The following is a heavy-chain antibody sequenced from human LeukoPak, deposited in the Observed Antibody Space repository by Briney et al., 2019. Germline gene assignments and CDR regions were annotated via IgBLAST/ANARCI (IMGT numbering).Heavy chain of an antibody. CDR2: IDPSDSYT. CDR3: ARVNPPHGYVWGSYRYGFDP. J-gene: IGHJ5*02. CDR1: GYSFTSYW. D-gene: IGHD3-16*02. V-gene: IGHV5-10-1*01. Sequence: GESLRISCKGSGYSFTSYWISWVRQMPGKGVEWMGRIDPSDSYTNYSPSFQGHVTISADKSICTAYLQCSSLKASDTAMYDCARVNPPHGYVWGSYRYGFDPWGQGTLVTVSS.